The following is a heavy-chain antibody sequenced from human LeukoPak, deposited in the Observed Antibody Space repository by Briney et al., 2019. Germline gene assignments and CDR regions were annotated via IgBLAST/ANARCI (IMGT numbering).Heavy chain of an antibody. D-gene: IGHD6-6*01. CDR2: ICYSGST. J-gene: IGHJ4*02. CDR3: ARLGIAARRQDY. CDR1: GGSISSYY. V-gene: IGHV4-59*01. Sequence: SETLSLTCTVSGGSISSYYWSWIRQPPGKGLEWIGYICYSGSTNYNPSLKSRVTIPVDTSKNQFSLKLSSVTAADTAVYYCARLGIAARRQDYWGQGTLVTVSS.